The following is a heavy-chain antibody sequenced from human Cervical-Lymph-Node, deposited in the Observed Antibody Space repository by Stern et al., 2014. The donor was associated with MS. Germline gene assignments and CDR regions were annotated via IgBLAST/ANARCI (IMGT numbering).Heavy chain of an antibody. CDR3: ARRGSARRGSGWLDP. J-gene: IGHJ5*02. D-gene: IGHD3-10*01. CDR1: GGTSNSHG. Sequence: VKLVESGAEVKKPGSSVKVSGKASGGTSNSHGISWVRQAPGQGLAWIGGICPVLSSIDYAPKFQGRFTIPADYSTSTTYMELSSLRSEDTAVYYCARRGSARRGSGWLDPWGQGTLFTVSS. V-gene: IGHV1-69*01. CDR2: ICPVLSSI.